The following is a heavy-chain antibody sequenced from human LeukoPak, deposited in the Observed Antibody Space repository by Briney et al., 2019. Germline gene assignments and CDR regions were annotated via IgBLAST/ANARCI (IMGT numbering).Heavy chain of an antibody. CDR2: INPAGSET. J-gene: IGHJ4*02. CDR3: AREGPDMTASHFDY. D-gene: IGHD2-21*02. CDR1: GFSFSAYW. Sequence: GGSLRLSCAASGFSFSAYWMTWVRQAPGTGLEWVANINPAGSETYYVDPVKGRFSISRDNAKNLVYLQMNSLRAEDTALYYCAREGPDMTASHFDYWGQGTLVTVSS. V-gene: IGHV3-7*03.